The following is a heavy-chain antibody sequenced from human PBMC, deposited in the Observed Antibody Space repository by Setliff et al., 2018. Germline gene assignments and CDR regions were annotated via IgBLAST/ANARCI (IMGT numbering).Heavy chain of an antibody. D-gene: IGHD3-16*01. CDR3: ARVRVVQGYYEFDY. J-gene: IGHJ4*02. CDR1: GDSISSSTYH. V-gene: IGHV4-39*07. Sequence: SETLSLTCTVSGDSISSSTYHWGWIRQSPGKRLEWIGNIYYNGNTNKNPSLKSRVTISVDTSRDQFSLRLSSVTAADTAMYYCARVRVVQGYYEFDYWGQGTLVTVSS. CDR2: IYYNGNT.